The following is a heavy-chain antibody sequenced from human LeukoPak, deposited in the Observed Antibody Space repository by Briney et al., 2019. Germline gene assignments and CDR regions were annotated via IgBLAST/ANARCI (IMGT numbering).Heavy chain of an antibody. CDR1: GGSLSGYY. J-gene: IGHJ4*02. V-gene: IGHV4-34*01. CDR3: AATPGPFDY. Sequence: SETLSLTCAVYGGSLSGYYWSWIRQPPGKGLEWIGEINHSGSTNYNPSLKSRVTISVDTSKNQFSLKLSSVTAADTAVYYCAATPGPFDYWGQGTLVTVSS. CDR2: INHSGST.